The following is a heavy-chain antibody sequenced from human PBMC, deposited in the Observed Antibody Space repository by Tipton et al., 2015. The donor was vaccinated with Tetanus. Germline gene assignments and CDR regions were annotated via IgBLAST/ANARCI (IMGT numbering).Heavy chain of an antibody. CDR1: GGSISSDGAY. CDR2: TYYSGST. CDR3: ARDERYGDYAY. Sequence: TLSLTCTVSGGSISSDGAYWSWIRQPPGKGLEWIGYTYYSGSTGYNPSLKSRVTISIDSSKNQFSLKLTSVTAADTAVYYCARDERYGDYAYWGQGALVTVSS. D-gene: IGHD4-17*01. J-gene: IGHJ4*02. V-gene: IGHV4-61*08.